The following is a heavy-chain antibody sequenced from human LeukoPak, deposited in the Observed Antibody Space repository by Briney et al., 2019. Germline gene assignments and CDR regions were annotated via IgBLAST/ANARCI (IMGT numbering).Heavy chain of an antibody. V-gene: IGHV1-2*02. CDR2: INPNSDGT. D-gene: IGHD2-2*01. Sequence: ASVKVSCKASGYTFTGYYMHWVRQAPGQGLEWMGWINPNSDGTNYAQKFQGRVTMTRDTSISTAYMELSRLRSDDTAVYYCARIVVVPAAINYYYYMDVWGKGTTVTVSS. CDR3: ARIVVVPAAINYYYYMDV. J-gene: IGHJ6*03. CDR1: GYTFTGYY.